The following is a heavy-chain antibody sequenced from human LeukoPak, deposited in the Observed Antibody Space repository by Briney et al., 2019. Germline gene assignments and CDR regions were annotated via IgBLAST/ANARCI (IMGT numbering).Heavy chain of an antibody. Sequence: SETLSLTCAVYGGSFSGYYWSWIRQPPGKGLEWIGEINHSGSTHYNPSLKSRVTISVDTSKNQFSLKLSSVTAADTAVYYCARQRVNYYDSSGYPHFDYWGQGTLVTVSS. CDR1: GGSFSGYY. CDR2: INHSGST. CDR3: ARQRVNYYDSSGYPHFDY. D-gene: IGHD3-22*01. V-gene: IGHV4-34*01. J-gene: IGHJ4*02.